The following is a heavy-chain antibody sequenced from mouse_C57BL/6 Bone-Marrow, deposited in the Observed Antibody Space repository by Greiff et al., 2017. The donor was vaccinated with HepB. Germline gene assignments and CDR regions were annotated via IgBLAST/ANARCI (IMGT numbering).Heavy chain of an antibody. CDR2: IYPRSGNT. J-gene: IGHJ1*03. V-gene: IGHV1-81*01. CDR3: ARFHYYGSSPWYFDG. CDR1: GYTFTSYG. Sequence: QVQLQQSGAELARPGASVKLSCKASGYTFTSYGISWVKQRTGQGLEWIGEIYPRSGNTYYNEKFKGKATLTADKSSSTAYMELRSLTSEDSAVYFCARFHYYGSSPWYFDGWGTGTTVTVSS. D-gene: IGHD1-1*01.